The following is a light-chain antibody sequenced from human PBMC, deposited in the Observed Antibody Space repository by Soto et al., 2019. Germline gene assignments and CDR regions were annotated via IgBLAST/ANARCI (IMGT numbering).Light chain of an antibody. CDR2: ANN. J-gene: IGLJ1*01. Sequence: QSVLTQPPSVSGAPGQTITISCTGSSSNIGADCDVHWYRQLPGTAPKLLIYANNNRPAGVPDRFSASKSGTSASLAITGLQAEDEADYYCQSFDISLNGDVFATGTKSPS. V-gene: IGLV1-40*01. CDR3: QSFDISLNGDV. CDR1: SSNIGADCD.